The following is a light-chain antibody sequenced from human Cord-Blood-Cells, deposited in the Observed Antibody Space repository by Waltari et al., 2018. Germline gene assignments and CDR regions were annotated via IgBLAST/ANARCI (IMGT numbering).Light chain of an antibody. CDR1: QSISSY. CDR3: QQSYSTLT. J-gene: IGKJ4*01. Sequence: IQMTQPPPPLPASVGDRVTITCRASQSISSYLNWDQQKPGKAPQLLCYAASSLQRGVPTRFRGSGSGTDFTITISGLPAEGFATYYCQQSYSTLTFGGGTKVEIK. V-gene: IGKV1-39*01. CDR2: AAS.